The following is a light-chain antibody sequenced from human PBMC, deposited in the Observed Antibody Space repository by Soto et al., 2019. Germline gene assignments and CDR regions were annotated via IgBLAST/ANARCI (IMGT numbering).Light chain of an antibody. CDR3: QHRSNWPLT. Sequence: EIVSTQSPATLPLSPGERATLSCRASQSISSYLGWYQQKPGQAPRLLIYDASNRATGIPARFSGSGSGTDFTLTISSLEPEDFAVYYCQHRSNWPLTFGGGTKVEIK. J-gene: IGKJ4*01. V-gene: IGKV3-11*01. CDR2: DAS. CDR1: QSISSY.